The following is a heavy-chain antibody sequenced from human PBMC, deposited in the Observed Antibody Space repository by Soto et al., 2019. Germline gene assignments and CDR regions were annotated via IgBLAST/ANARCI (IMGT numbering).Heavy chain of an antibody. J-gene: IGHJ4*02. V-gene: IGHV3-30*18. CDR2: ISYDGSNK. CDR3: AKEGLMVRGLIDY. CDR1: AFTFSSYG. D-gene: IGHD3-10*01. Sequence: QVQLVESGGGVVQPGRSLRLSCAASAFTFSSYGMHWVRQAPGKGLEWVAVISYDGSNKYYADSAKGRFTISRDNSKTTLYLQMNSLRAEDTAVYYCAKEGLMVRGLIDYWGQGTLVPVSS.